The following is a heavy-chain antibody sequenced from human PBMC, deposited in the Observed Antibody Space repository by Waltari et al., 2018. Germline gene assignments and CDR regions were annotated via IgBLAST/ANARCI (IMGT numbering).Heavy chain of an antibody. D-gene: IGHD3-10*01. CDR2: IYHTVTT. J-gene: IGHJ3*02. V-gene: IGHV4-4*02. CDR3: ARGRGANINTIRGVFDI. Sequence: VRQCPGKGLEWIGEIYHTVTTNYKPSLKRRVTISLDKSKNQFSLKLTSVTAADTAVYYCARGRGANINTIRGVFDIWGQGTMVTVSS.